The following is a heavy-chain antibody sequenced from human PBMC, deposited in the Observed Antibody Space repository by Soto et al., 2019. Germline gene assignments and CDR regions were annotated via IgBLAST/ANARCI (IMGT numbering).Heavy chain of an antibody. J-gene: IGHJ6*02. Sequence: GGSLRLSCAASGFTFSNAWMNWVRQAPGKGLEWLGRIRTKANNYATAYAASVKGRFTISRDDSQNTAFLQMNSLKTEDTAVYYCSRYEGSYYYYGLDVWGQGTTVTVSS. CDR3: SRYEGSYYYYGLDV. CDR1: GFTFSNAW. V-gene: IGHV3-73*01. CDR2: IRTKANNYAT. D-gene: IGHD3-10*01.